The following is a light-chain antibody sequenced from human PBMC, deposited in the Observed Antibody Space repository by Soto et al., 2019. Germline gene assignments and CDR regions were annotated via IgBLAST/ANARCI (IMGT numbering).Light chain of an antibody. Sequence: DIQMTQSPSTLSASVGDRVTITCRASQSISSWLAWYQQKPGKAPKLLIYDASSLEIGVPSRFSGSGSGTEFTLIISSLQPDDFSTYYCKQYNSYSTVTFGKGTKWEIK. J-gene: IGKJ2*01. CDR2: DAS. CDR1: QSISSW. CDR3: KQYNSYSTVT. V-gene: IGKV1-5*01.